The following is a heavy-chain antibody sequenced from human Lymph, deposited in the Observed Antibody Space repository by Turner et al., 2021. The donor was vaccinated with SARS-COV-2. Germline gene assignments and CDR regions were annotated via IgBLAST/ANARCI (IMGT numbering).Heavy chain of an antibody. V-gene: IGHV1-69*10. CDR2: SSPMLDIA. J-gene: IGHJ4*02. CDR1: GGTFSSYA. Sequence: QVQLVQSGAEVKNPGSSVKVSCKASGGTFSSYAISWVRQAPGQGREWNGGSSPMLDIANYAQKFQGRVTITADKSTSTAYMELSSLRSEDTAVYYCARDVTGPLGYWGQGTLVTVSS. D-gene: IGHD1-20*01. CDR3: ARDVTGPLGY.